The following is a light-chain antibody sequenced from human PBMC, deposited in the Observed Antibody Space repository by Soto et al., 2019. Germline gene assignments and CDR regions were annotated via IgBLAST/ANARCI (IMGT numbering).Light chain of an antibody. CDR2: GNS. J-gene: IGLJ3*02. CDR1: SSNIGAGYD. CDR3: QSYDSSLSGWV. V-gene: IGLV1-40*01. Sequence: QSVLTQPPSASGAPGQRVTISCTGSSSNIGAGYDVHWYQQLPGTAPKLLIYGNSNRPSGVPDRFSGSKSGTSASLAITGLQAEDEADYYCQSYDSSLSGWVFGGGTKLTLL.